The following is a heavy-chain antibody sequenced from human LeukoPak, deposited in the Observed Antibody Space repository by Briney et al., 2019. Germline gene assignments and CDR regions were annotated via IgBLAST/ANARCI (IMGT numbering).Heavy chain of an antibody. V-gene: IGHV4-39*01. D-gene: IGHD4-17*01. CDR1: GGSISSSSYY. Sequence: SETLSLTCTVSGGSISSSSYYWGWIRQPPGEGLEWIGSIYYSGSTYYNPSLKSRVTISVDTSKNQFSLKLSSVTAADTAVYYCASPLFGDYVRYWGQGTLVTVSS. CDR2: IYYSGST. CDR3: ASPLFGDYVRY. J-gene: IGHJ4*02.